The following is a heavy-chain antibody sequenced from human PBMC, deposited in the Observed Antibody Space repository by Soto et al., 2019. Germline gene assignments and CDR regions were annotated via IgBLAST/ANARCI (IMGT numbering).Heavy chain of an antibody. CDR1: GFTFSNYG. CDR3: AKDGAPRYCGRSTCRPAGAY. D-gene: IGHD2-2*01. Sequence: QVLLVESGGGVVQPGRSLRLSCAGSGFTFSNYGLHWVRQAPGKGLEWVSFTSFDGSHKYYADSVKGRFTISRDNSNNMLYLQMDSLRAEDTPVYYCAKDGAPRYCGRSTCRPAGAYWGQGTLVTVSS. CDR2: TSFDGSHK. V-gene: IGHV3-30*18. J-gene: IGHJ4*02.